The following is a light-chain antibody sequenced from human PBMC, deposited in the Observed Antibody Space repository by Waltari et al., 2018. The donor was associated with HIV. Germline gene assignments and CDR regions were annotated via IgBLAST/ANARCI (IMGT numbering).Light chain of an antibody. V-gene: IGLV1-47*01. CDR2: NNN. Sequence: QSVLSQPPSASGTPGQRVTISCSGSTSTIGSTYVYWFQQFPGTTPKLLIFNNNPRPSGVPERFSGSKSGTSASLAISGLRSEDEGDYYCAAWDDSLSGQGVFGTGTKVTVL. CDR3: AAWDDSLSGQGV. J-gene: IGLJ1*01. CDR1: TSTIGSTY.